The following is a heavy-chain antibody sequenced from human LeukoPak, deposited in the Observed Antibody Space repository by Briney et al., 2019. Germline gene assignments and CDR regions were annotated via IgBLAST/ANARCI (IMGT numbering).Heavy chain of an antibody. CDR3: TSGNDSSGYRYYYYYMDV. V-gene: IGHV3-73*01. CDR1: EFTFSTYS. Sequence: PGGSLRLSCAASEFTFSTYSMNWVRQASGKGLEWVGRIRSKANSYATAYAASVKGRFTISRDDSKNTAYLQMNSLKTEDTAVYYCTSGNDSSGYRYYYYYMDVWGKGTTVTVSS. CDR2: IRSKANSYAT. J-gene: IGHJ6*03. D-gene: IGHD3-22*01.